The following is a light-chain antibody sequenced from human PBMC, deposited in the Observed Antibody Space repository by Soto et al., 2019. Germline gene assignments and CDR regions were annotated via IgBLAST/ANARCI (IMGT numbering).Light chain of an antibody. CDR3: QQRSYWPPLT. CDR2: DAS. Sequence: EMVLTQSPATLSSSPGERATLCCRASQSVSSYLAWYQQKPVQAPRLLIYDASNRATVIPARFSGSGSGTDFTLTISSLEPEDFAVYYCQQRSYWPPLTFGQGTRLEIK. CDR1: QSVSSY. V-gene: IGKV3-11*01. J-gene: IGKJ5*01.